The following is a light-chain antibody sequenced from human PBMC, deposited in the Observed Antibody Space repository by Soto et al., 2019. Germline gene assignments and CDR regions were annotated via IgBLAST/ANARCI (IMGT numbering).Light chain of an antibody. Sequence: IVLTQSPGTLSLSPGERATLSCRASQSVSNNLAWYQQKPGQAPRLLIYGASSRATGIPDRFSGSGSGTDFTLTISRLEPEDFAVFYCQQYGSSPPITFGQGTRLE. V-gene: IGKV3-20*01. J-gene: IGKJ5*01. CDR1: QSVSNN. CDR2: GAS. CDR3: QQYGSSPPIT.